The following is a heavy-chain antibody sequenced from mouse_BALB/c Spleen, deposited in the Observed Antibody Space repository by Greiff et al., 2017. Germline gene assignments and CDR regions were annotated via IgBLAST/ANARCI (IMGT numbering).Heavy chain of an antibody. J-gene: IGHJ4*01. CDR1: GYTFTSYW. Sequence: QDQLQQSGAELAKPGASVKMSCKASGYTFTSYWMHWVKQRPGQGLEWIGYINPSTGYTEYNQKFKDKATLTADKSSSTAYMQLSSLTSEDSAVYYCARWGRRDYAMDYWGQGTSVTVSS. CDR3: ARWGRRDYAMDY. D-gene: IGHD3-3*01. CDR2: INPSTGYT. V-gene: IGHV1-7*01.